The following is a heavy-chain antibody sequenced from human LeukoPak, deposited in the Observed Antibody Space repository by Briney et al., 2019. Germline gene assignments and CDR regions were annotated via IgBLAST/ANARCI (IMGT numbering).Heavy chain of an antibody. CDR1: GFTFSSYG. CDR3: ARGADGVSSNSRGWFDP. V-gene: IGHV3-30*02. Sequence: GGSLRLSCAASGFTFSSYGMHWVRQAPGKGLEWVAFIRYDGSNKYYADSVKGRFTISRDNSKNTLYLQMNTLRTEDTAVYSCARGADGVSSNSRGWFDPWGQGTLVTVSS. J-gene: IGHJ5*02. D-gene: IGHD2-15*01. CDR2: IRYDGSNK.